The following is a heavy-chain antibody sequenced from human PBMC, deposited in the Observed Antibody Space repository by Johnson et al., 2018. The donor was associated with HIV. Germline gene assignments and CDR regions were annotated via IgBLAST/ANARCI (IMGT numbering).Heavy chain of an antibody. Sequence: QMQLVESGGGVVQTGRSLRLSCAASGFTFSSYAMHWVRQAPGKGLEWVAIISYDGTNKYYADSVKGRFTISRDNAKNSLYLQMNSLRAEDTALYYCAKDMGYSSGLGNTAFDIWGLGTMVTVSS. CDR3: AKDMGYSSGLGNTAFDI. V-gene: IGHV3-30-3*01. CDR2: ISYDGTNK. CDR1: GFTFSSYA. D-gene: IGHD6-19*01. J-gene: IGHJ3*02.